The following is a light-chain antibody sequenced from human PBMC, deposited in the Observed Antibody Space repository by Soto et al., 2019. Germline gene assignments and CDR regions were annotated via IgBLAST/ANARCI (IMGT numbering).Light chain of an antibody. J-gene: IGKJ1*01. V-gene: IGKV3-20*01. CDR3: QHYLDSPWA. CDR2: GAS. CDR1: KSVTGNY. Sequence: EIVLTQSPATLSLSPGERATLSCRASKSVTGNYLAWYRQKPGQTPRLLIFGASRRATGIPDRFSGSGSGTEFTLTISRLEPEDFAVYYCQHYLDSPWAFGQGTKVEIK.